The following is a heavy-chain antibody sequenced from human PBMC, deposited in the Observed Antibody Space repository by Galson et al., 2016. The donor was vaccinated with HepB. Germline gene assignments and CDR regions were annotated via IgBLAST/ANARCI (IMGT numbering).Heavy chain of an antibody. Sequence: TLSLTCTVSGGYISSIHYYWSWIRQHPGEGLEWIGHIDYSGSTYYNPSLKSGVTISRDTSKSQFFLKLGSVTAADTAVYYCARAARSGYSVFDYWGQGTLVTVSS. J-gene: IGHJ4*02. CDR1: GGYISSIHYY. D-gene: IGHD3-22*01. CDR3: ARAARSGYSVFDY. V-gene: IGHV4-31*03. CDR2: IDYSGST.